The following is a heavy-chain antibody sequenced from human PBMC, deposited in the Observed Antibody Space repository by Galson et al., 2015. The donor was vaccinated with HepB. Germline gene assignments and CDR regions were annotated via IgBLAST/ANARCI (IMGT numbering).Heavy chain of an antibody. Sequence: SETLSLTCTVSGVSISISDYNYWGWIRQPPGKGLEWIGSISHRGSTYHNPALKSRVTISVDASKNQFSLKLISVTAADTAFYYCARQTGWYGEIDYWGQGTLVTVSS. V-gene: IGHV4-39*01. D-gene: IGHD6-19*01. J-gene: IGHJ4*02. CDR3: ARQTGWYGEIDY. CDR1: GVSISISDYNY. CDR2: ISHRGST.